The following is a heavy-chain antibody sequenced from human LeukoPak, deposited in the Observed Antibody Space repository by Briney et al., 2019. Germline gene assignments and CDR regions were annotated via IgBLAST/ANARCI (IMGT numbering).Heavy chain of an antibody. D-gene: IGHD6-13*01. CDR3: ARDRQQLAAEYFQH. CDR2: IWYDGSNK. Sequence: GGSLRLSCAASGFTFSSYGMHWVRQAPGKGQEWVAVIWYDGSNKYYADSVKGRFTISRDNSKNTLYLQMNSLRAEDTAVYYCARDRQQLAAEYFQHWGQGTLVTVSS. J-gene: IGHJ1*01. CDR1: GFTFSSYG. V-gene: IGHV3-33*01.